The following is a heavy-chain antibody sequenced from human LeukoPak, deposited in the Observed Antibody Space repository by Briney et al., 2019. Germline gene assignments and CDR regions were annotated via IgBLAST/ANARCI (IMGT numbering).Heavy chain of an antibody. J-gene: IGHJ6*03. D-gene: IGHD3-10*01. CDR3: TSAMVRGVSGYYYYYMDV. CDR1: GFTFSGSA. V-gene: IGHV3-73*01. CDR2: IRSKANSYAT. Sequence: GGSLRLSCAASGFTFSGSAMHWVRQASGKGLEWVGRIRSKANSYATAYAASVKGRFTIPRDDSKNTAYLQMNSLKTEDTAVYYCTSAMVRGVSGYYYYYMDVWGKGTTVTVSS.